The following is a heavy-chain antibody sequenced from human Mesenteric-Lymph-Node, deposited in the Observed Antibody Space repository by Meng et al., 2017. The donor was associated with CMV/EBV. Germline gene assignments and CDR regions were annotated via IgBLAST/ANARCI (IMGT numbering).Heavy chain of an antibody. V-gene: IGHV1-2*02. CDR3: ARGYCSSTSCYGTPLKY. J-gene: IGHJ4*02. D-gene: IGHD2-2*01. CDR1: GYTFTGYY. CDR2: INPNSGGT. Sequence: ASVKVSCKASGYTFTGYYMHWVRQAPGQGLEWMGWINPNSGGTNYAQKFQGRVTMTRDTSISTAYMELSRLRSDDTAVYYCARGYCSSTSCYGTPLKYWGQGTLVTVSS.